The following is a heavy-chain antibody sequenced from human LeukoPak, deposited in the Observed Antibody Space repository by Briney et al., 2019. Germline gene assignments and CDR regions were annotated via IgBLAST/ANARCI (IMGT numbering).Heavy chain of an antibody. D-gene: IGHD3-10*01. CDR3: ARVRAGNRFGYYFDY. Sequence: GASVKVSCKASGYTFTGYYMHWVRQAPRQGLEWMGWINPNSGGTNYAQKFQGRVTMTRDTSISTAYMELSRLRSDDTAVYYCARVRAGNRFGYYFDYWGQGTLVTVSS. V-gene: IGHV1-2*02. CDR2: INPNSGGT. CDR1: GYTFTGYY. J-gene: IGHJ4*02.